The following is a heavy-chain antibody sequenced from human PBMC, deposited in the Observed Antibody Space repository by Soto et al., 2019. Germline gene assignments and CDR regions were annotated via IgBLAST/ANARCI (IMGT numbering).Heavy chain of an antibody. V-gene: IGHV4-59*01. CDR3: ARNGGFLGPYRDV. D-gene: IGHD3-3*01. CDR2: ICYSGST. Sequence: PSETLSLTCTVSGDSLTSYCWSWIRQPPGKGLDWIGQICYSGSTNYNPSLKSRVTISVDTSKNQFSLKLSSVTAADTAVYYCARNGGFLGPYRDVWGKGTTVTVSS. CDR1: GDSLTSYC. J-gene: IGHJ6*03.